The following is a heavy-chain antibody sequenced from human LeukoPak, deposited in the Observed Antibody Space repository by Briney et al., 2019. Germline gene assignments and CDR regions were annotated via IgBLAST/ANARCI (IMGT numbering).Heavy chain of an antibody. J-gene: IGHJ4*02. CDR3: ARVEAVATIGYYFNY. V-gene: IGHV3-53*01. CDR1: GFTVSNNY. D-gene: IGHD5-24*01. CDR2: IYSGGST. Sequence: GGSLRLSCAASGFTVSNNYMGWVRQAPGKGLEWVSVIYSGGSTYYADSVKGRFTISRDNSKNTLYLQMNSLRAEDTAVFYCARVEAVATIGYYFNYWGQGTLVTVSS.